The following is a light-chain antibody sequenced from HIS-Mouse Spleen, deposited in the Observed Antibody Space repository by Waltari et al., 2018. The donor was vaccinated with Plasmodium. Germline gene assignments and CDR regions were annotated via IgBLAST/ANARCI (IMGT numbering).Light chain of an antibody. CDR1: QTVSSN. V-gene: IGKV3-15*01. CDR2: GAS. CDR3: QQYNNWPRGT. Sequence: EIVMTQSPATLSVSPGARATLSCRASQTVSSNLAWYQQKPGQAPWRLIYGASTRATGIPARFSGSGSGTEFTLTISSMQSEDFAVYYCQQYNNWPRGTFGQGTKVEIK. J-gene: IGKJ1*01.